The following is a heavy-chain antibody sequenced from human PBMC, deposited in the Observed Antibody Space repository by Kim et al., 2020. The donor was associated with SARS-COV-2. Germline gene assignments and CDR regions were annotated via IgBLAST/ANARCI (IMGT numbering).Heavy chain of an antibody. Sequence: SETLSLTCTVSGGSISSYYWSWIRQPPGKGLEWIGYIYYSGSTNYNPSLKSRVTISVDTSKNQFSLKLSSVTAADTAVYYCAREIGGRGGAFDIWGQGTMVTVSS. V-gene: IGHV4-59*13. D-gene: IGHD3-10*01. CDR1: GGSISSYY. CDR3: AREIGGRGGAFDI. J-gene: IGHJ3*02. CDR2: IYYSGST.